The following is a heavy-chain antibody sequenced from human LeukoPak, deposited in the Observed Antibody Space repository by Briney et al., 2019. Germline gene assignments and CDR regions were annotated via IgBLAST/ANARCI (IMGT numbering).Heavy chain of an antibody. Sequence: SQTLSLTCTVSDGFITKYYWSWIRQPPGKGLEWIGYIFHSGSSSYNPSLKSRVTILVDTSKNHFSLKLSSVTAADTAMYYCAKHLQLPEGSLDAFDIWGQGTMVTVSS. D-gene: IGHD1-7*01. J-gene: IGHJ3*02. CDR3: AKHLQLPEGSLDAFDI. CDR2: IFHSGSS. V-gene: IGHV4-59*08. CDR1: DGFITKYY.